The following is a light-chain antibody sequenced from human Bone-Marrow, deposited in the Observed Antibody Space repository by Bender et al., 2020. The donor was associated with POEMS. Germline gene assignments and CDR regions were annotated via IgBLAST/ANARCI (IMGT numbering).Light chain of an antibody. V-gene: IGLV2-23*01. CDR3: CSYADNSVWV. Sequence: QSALTQPASVSGSPGQSITISCTGTSGDIGLYQYVSWYQQHPGKAPKLMIYEGSKRPSGVSNRFSGSKSDNTASLTISGLQAEDETDFYCCSYADNSVWVFGGGTKLTVL. CDR1: SGDIGLYQY. CDR2: EGS. J-gene: IGLJ3*02.